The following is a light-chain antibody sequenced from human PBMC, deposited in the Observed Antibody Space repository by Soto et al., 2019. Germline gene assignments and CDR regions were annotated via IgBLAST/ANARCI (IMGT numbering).Light chain of an antibody. J-gene: IGLJ2*01. CDR2: LNSDGSH. CDR3: QTWGTGIVV. V-gene: IGLV4-69*01. Sequence: QAVVTQTPSASASLGASVKLTCTLSIGHSTYAIAWHQQQPEKGPRYLMKLNSDGSHGKGDGIPDRFSGSSSGAERYLTISSLQSDDEADYYCQTWGTGIVVFGGGTKVTVL. CDR1: IGHSTYA.